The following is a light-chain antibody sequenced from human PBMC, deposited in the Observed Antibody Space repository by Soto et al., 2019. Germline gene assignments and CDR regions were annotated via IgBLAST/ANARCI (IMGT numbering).Light chain of an antibody. J-gene: IGKJ5*01. CDR2: QES. Sequence: DIQMTQSPSTLSASVGDRVTITCRASQGISRWLAWYQQKPRKAPKLLIYQESSIESSVPSRFSGSGSGTEFTLTIISLQPDDFATDYCQQYNSYSMTFGQGTRLEIK. V-gene: IGKV1-5*03. CDR3: QQYNSYSMT. CDR1: QGISRW.